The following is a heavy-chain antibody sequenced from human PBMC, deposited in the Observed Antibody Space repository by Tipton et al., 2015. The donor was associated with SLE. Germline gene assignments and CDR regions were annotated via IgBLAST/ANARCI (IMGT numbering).Heavy chain of an antibody. Sequence: TLSLTCTVSGGSISSSSYYWGWIRQPPGKGLEWIGSIYYSGSTNYNPSLKSRVTISVDTSKNQFSLKLSSVTAADTAVYYCARLGYGSGSYYMDYWGQGTLVTVSS. D-gene: IGHD3-10*01. CDR3: ARLGYGSGSYYMDY. J-gene: IGHJ4*02. V-gene: IGHV4-39*07. CDR1: GGSISSSSYY. CDR2: IYYSGST.